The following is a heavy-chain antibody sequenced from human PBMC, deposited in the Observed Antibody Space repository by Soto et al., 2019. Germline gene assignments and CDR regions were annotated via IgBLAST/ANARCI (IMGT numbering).Heavy chain of an antibody. Sequence: QVQLVQSGAEVKKPGSSVKVSXKXSXGTXXXXXIXXXXXXXXXXXXXXAXITPMFGTPNYAQKFQGRVTITADESTSTAYMELSSLRSEDTAMYYCARDGTLYDSSAYYYLYWGQGTLVTVSS. J-gene: IGHJ4*02. CDR1: XGTXXXXX. V-gene: IGHV1-69*01. CDR2: ITPMFGTP. D-gene: IGHD3-22*01. CDR3: ARDGTLYDSSAYYYLY.